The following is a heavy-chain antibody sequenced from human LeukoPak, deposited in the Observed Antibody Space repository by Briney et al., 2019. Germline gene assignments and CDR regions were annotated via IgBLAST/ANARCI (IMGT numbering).Heavy chain of an antibody. J-gene: IGHJ6*02. CDR3: ARGITGTTRLFGSSYGMDV. CDR1: GGSFSGYY. Sequence: SETLFLTCAVYGGSFSGYYWSWIRQPPGKGLEWIGEINHSGSTNYNPSLKSRVTISVDTSKNQFSLKLSSVTAADTAVYYCARGITGTTRLFGSSYGMDVWGQGTTVTVSS. CDR2: INHSGST. V-gene: IGHV4-34*01. D-gene: IGHD1-7*01.